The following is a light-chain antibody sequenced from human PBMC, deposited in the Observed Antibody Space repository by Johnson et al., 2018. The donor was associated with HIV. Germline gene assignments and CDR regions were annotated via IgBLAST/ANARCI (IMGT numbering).Light chain of an antibody. CDR3: ETWDSSLSVVYV. V-gene: IGLV1-51*02. CDR1: SSDMGNYE. J-gene: IGLJ1*01. Sequence: QSVLTQPPSVSAAPGQKVTISCSGSSSDMGNYEVSWYQQLPGTAPKLLIYENNKRPSGIPDRFSGSKSGTSATLGITGLQTGDEADYYCETWDSSLSVVYVFGTGTKVTVL. CDR2: ENN.